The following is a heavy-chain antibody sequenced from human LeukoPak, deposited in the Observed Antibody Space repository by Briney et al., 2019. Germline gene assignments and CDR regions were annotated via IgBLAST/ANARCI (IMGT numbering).Heavy chain of an antibody. Sequence: ASVKVSCKASGYTFTSYGISWVRQAPGQGLEWMGWISAYNGNTNYAQKLQGRVTMTTDTSTSTAYMELRSLRSDDTAVYYCARDAAQYYDFWSGYPYYFDYWGQGTLVTVSS. CDR3: ARDAAQYYDFWSGYPYYFDY. J-gene: IGHJ4*02. CDR1: GYTFTSYG. D-gene: IGHD3-3*01. CDR2: ISAYNGNT. V-gene: IGHV1-18*01.